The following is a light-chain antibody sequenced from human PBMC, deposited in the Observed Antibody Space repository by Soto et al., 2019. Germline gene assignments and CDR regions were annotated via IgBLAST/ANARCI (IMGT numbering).Light chain of an antibody. CDR1: QSVSSN. J-gene: IGKJ5*01. Sequence: EIVMTQSPATLSESPGERASLSCRASQSVSSNLAWYQQKPGQAPRLLIYGASTRATGIPARFSGSGSGTEFTLTISSLQSEDFAVYYCQQYNNWPPVTFGQGTRLEIK. V-gene: IGKV3-15*01. CDR3: QQYNNWPPVT. CDR2: GAS.